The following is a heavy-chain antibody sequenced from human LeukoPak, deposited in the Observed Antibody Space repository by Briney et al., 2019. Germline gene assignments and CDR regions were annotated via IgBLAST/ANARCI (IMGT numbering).Heavy chain of an antibody. J-gene: IGHJ5*02. CDR2: IYYSGST. D-gene: IGHD3-9*01. V-gene: IGHV4-31*03. CDR3: ARGLTGRTNSHWFDP. Sequence: SQTLSLTCTVSGGSVSSGGYYWSWIRQHPGKGLEWIGYIYYSGSTYYNPSLKSRVTISVDTSKNQFSLKLSSVTAADTAVYYCARGLTGRTNSHWFDPWGQGTLVTVSS. CDR1: GGSVSSGGYY.